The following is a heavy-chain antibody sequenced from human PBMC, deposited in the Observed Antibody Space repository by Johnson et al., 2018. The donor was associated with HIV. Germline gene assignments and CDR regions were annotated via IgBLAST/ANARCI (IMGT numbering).Heavy chain of an antibody. CDR2: ITWDGGST. Sequence: VESGGVVAQPGGSLRLSCVASGFTFDDYAMHWVRQAPGKGLEWVSLITWDGGSTFYADSVKGRFTISRDISKNSLYLQMNSLRADDTAFYYCARERPRDAFDIWGQGTMVTVSS. CDR3: ARERPRDAFDI. J-gene: IGHJ3*02. V-gene: IGHV3-43D*03. CDR1: GFTFDDYA.